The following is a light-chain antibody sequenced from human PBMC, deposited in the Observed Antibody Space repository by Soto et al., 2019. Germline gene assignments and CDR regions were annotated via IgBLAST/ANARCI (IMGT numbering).Light chain of an antibody. V-gene: IGLV2-14*01. CDR3: SSYTSSSTYA. Sequence: ALTQPASVSGSPGQSITISCTGTSSDVGGYNYVSWYQQHPGKAPKLMIYEVSNRPSGVSNRFSGSKSGNTASLTISGLQAEDEADYYCSSYTSSSTYAFGTGTKVTVL. CDR1: SSDVGGYNY. J-gene: IGLJ1*01. CDR2: EVS.